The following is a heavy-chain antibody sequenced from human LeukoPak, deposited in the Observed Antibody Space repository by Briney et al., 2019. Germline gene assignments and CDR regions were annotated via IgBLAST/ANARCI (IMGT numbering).Heavy chain of an antibody. Sequence: SETLSLTCTVSGGSISSGDYSWSWIRQPPGKGLEWIGSNYNSGRTYYNPSLKRRVTISADTSKNQLSLKLNSVTAADTAVYYCARDGVQAYWYFDLWGRGTLVTVSS. CDR2: NYNSGRT. CDR1: GGSISSGDYS. J-gene: IGHJ2*01. V-gene: IGHV4-30-4*01. D-gene: IGHD3-10*01. CDR3: ARDGVQAYWYFDL.